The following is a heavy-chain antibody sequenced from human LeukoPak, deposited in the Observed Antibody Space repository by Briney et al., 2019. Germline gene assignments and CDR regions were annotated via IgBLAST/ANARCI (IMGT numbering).Heavy chain of an antibody. CDR1: GYTFTGYY. D-gene: IGHD3-9*01. Sequence: ASVKVSCKASGYTFTGYYMHWVRQAPGQGLEWMGWINPNSGGTNYAQKFQGRVTMTTDTSTSTVSMELNSLRSEDTALYYCARSDLLTGSPLFYWGQGTLVTVSS. J-gene: IGHJ4*02. V-gene: IGHV1-2*02. CDR3: ARSDLLTGSPLFY. CDR2: INPNSGGT.